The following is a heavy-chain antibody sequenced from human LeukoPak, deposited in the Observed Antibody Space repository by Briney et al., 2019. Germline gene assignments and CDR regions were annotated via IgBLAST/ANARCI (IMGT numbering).Heavy chain of an antibody. D-gene: IGHD2-15*01. Sequence: GASVKVSCKASGYTFIAYYIHWVRQAPGQGLEWMGRIDPNSGDTDYPQNFQGRITMTRDTSINAGYMELNWLTSDDTAIYYCARETWGTEGYCSSRTCLGLFDPWGQGTLVTVSS. V-gene: IGHV1-2*02. CDR3: ARETWGTEGYCSSRTCLGLFDP. CDR1: GYTFIAYY. CDR2: IDPNSGDT. J-gene: IGHJ5*02.